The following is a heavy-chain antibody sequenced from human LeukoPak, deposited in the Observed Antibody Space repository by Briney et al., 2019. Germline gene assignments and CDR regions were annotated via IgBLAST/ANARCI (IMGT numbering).Heavy chain of an antibody. CDR1: RGTFSSYA. CDR2: IIPIFGTA. V-gene: IGHV1-69*13. D-gene: IGHD6-19*01. J-gene: IGHJ5*02. Sequence: ASVKVSCKASRGTFSSYAISWVRQAPGQGLEWMGGIIPIFGTANYAQKFQGRVTITADESTSTAYMELSSLRSEDTAVYYCAREGQWLAYNWFDPWGQGTLVTVSS. CDR3: AREGQWLAYNWFDP.